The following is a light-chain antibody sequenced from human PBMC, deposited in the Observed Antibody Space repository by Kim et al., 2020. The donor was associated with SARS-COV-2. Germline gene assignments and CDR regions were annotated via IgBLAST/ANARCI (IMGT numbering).Light chain of an antibody. V-gene: IGKV1-5*03. CDR2: KAS. J-gene: IGKJ2*01. CDR3: QQYNSYST. CDR1: QSLSSW. Sequence: DIQMTQSPSTLSASVGDRVTITCRASQSLSSWLAWYQQKPGKAPKLLIYKASSLESGVPSRFSGSGSGTEFTLTISSLQPDDFATYYCQQYNSYSTFGQGTKLEI.